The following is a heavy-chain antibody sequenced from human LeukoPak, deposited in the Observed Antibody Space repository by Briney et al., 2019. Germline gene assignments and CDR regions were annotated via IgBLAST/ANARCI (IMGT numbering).Heavy chain of an antibody. CDR2: INPNSGGT. V-gene: IGHV1-2*02. J-gene: IGHJ4*02. Sequence: GASVKVSCKASGYTFTGYYMHWVRQAPGQGLEWMGWINPNSGGTNYAQKFQGRVTMTRDTSISTAYMELSRLRSDDTAVYYCAREKGDILTGYWTPFDYWGQGTLVTVSS. CDR1: GYTFTGYY. CDR3: AREKGDILTGYWTPFDY. D-gene: IGHD3-9*01.